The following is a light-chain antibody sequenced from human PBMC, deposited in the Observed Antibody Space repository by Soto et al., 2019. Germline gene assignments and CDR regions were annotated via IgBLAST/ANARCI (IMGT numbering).Light chain of an antibody. V-gene: IGLV2-23*02. J-gene: IGLJ3*02. CDR1: SSDVGSYNF. CDR3: CSYATTFTWV. Sequence: QSVLTQPASVSGSPGQSITISCTGTSSDVGSYNFVSWYQHHPGKAPKLIIYEVNKRPSGVSNRFSGSKSGNTASLTISGLQAEDETDYYCCSYATTFTWVFGGGTKLTV. CDR2: EVN.